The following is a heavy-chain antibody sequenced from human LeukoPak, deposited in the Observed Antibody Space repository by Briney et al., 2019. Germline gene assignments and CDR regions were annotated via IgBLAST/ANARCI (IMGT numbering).Heavy chain of an antibody. CDR3: ARARAPYQEIDY. D-gene: IGHD2-2*01. CDR1: GGSISSNNW. J-gene: IGHJ4*02. Sequence: PSETLSLTCAVSGGSISSNNWWGWVRQPPGKGLEWIGYIYHSGSTYYNPSLKSRVTISVDRSKNQFSLKLSSVTAADTAVYYCARARAPYQEIDYWGQGALVTVSS. CDR2: IYHSGST. V-gene: IGHV4-4*02.